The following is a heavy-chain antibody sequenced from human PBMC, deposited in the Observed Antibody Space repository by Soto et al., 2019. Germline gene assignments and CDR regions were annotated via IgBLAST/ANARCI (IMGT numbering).Heavy chain of an antibody. CDR2: IDWDDDK. V-gene: IGHV2-70*11. D-gene: IGHD6-13*01. CDR1: GFSLSTSGMC. Sequence: SGPTLVNPTQTLTLTCTFSGFSLSTSGMCVSWIRQPPGKALEWLARIDWDDDKYYSISLKTRLTISKDTSKNQVVLTMTNMDPVETATYYCARSNIAAAGIGWFAPWRQ. J-gene: IGHJ5*02. CDR3: ARSNIAAAGIGWFAP.